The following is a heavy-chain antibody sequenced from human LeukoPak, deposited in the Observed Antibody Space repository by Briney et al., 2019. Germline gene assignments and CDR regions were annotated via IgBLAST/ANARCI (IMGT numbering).Heavy chain of an antibody. V-gene: IGHV3-23*01. CDR3: AQDYSGYDLSAGY. Sequence: GGSLRLACAASGFTFSSHAMSWVRQAPGRGLEWVSVISGSGRSAYYADSLKGRFTISRDNSKDTLYLQMNSLGAEDTALYYCAQDYSGYDLSAGYWGQGTLVTVSS. J-gene: IGHJ4*02. CDR1: GFTFSSHA. D-gene: IGHD5-12*01. CDR2: ISGSGRSA.